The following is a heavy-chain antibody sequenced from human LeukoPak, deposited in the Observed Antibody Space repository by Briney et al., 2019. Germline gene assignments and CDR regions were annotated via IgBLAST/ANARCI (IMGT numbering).Heavy chain of an antibody. J-gene: IGHJ4*02. D-gene: IGHD3-22*01. V-gene: IGHV3-23*01. CDR1: GFTFSIYA. CDR3: AKDRPNYYESNGHYYRRDGDY. Sequence: GGSLRLSCAASGFTFSIYAMSWVRQAPGKGLEWVSAISSSGDLTFYTDPVKGRFTISRDNSKNTLYLQMNSLRAEDSAIYYCAKDRPNYYESNGHYYRRDGDYWGQGALVTVSS. CDR2: ISSSGDLT.